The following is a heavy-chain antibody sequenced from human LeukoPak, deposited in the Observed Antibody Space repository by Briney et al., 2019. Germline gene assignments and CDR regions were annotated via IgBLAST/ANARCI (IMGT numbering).Heavy chain of an antibody. V-gene: IGHV3-23*01. CDR1: GFTFSSYA. CDR3: AKASLKQWLHPGPGY. D-gene: IGHD6-19*01. Sequence: PGGSLRLSCAASGFTFSSYAMSWVRQAPGKGLEWVSAISGSGGSTYYADSVKGRVTLSRDDSKNPLYLKMNSLRAADKAVYYCAKASLKQWLHPGPGYWGQGTLVTVSS. CDR2: ISGSGGST. J-gene: IGHJ4*02.